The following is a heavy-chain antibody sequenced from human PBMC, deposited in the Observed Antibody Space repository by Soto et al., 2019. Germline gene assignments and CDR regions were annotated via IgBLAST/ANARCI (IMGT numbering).Heavy chain of an antibody. J-gene: IGHJ4*02. D-gene: IGHD2-2*01. V-gene: IGHV3-23*01. CDR2: ISGSGGST. CDR3: AKGGEWIVVVPAAPDY. Sequence: EVQLLESGGGLVQPGGSLRLSCAASGFTFSSYAMSWVRQAPGKGLEWVSAISGSGGSTYYADSVKGRFTISRDNSKNTLYLQINTLRAEDTAVYYCAKGGEWIVVVPAAPDYWGQGTLVTVSS. CDR1: GFTFSSYA.